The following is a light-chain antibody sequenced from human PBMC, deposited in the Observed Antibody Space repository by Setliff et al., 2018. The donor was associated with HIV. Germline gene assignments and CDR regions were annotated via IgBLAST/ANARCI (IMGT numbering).Light chain of an antibody. CDR3: TSYTSSATYV. J-gene: IGLJ1*01. V-gene: IGLV2-14*03. CDR1: SSDIGAYNF. CDR2: DVY. Sequence: QSVLTQPASVSGSPGQSITLSCTGASSDIGAYNFVSWYQQYPGKAPKLMIYDVYKRPSGVSDRFSGSKSGNTASLTISGLQAEDEADYYCTSYTSSATYVFGTGTKVTVL.